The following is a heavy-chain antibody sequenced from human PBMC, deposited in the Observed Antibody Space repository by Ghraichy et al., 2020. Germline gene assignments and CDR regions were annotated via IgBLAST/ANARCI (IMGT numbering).Heavy chain of an antibody. V-gene: IGHV4-39*01. D-gene: IGHD5-18*01. CDR2: IYYSGST. J-gene: IGHJ4*02. CDR1: GGSISSSSYY. CDR3: ASRVDTAMVMCFDN. Sequence: SETLSLTCTVSGGSISSSSYYWGWIRQPPGKGLEWIGSIYYSGSTYYNPSLKSRVTISVDTSKNQFSLKLSSVTAADTAVYYCASRVDTAMVMCFDNWGQGTLVTVSS.